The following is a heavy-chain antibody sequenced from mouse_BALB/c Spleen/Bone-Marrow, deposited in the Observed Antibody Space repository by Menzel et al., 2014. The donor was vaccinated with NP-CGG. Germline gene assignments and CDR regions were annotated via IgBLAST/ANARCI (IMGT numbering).Heavy chain of an antibody. CDR3: ARSDGYYPYYYAMDY. J-gene: IGHJ4*01. V-gene: IGHV1S81*02. CDR2: INPSNGRT. CDR1: GYTFTSYW. Sequence: QVQLQQSGAELVKPGASAKLSCKASGYTFTSYWMHWVKQRPGQGLEWIGEINPSNGRTNYNEKFKSKATLTVDKSSSTAYMQLSSLTSEDSAVYYCARSDGYYPYYYAMDYWGQGTSVTVSS. D-gene: IGHD2-3*01.